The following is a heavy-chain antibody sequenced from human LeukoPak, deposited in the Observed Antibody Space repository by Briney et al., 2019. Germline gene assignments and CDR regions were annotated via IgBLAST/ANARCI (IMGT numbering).Heavy chain of an antibody. D-gene: IGHD5-18*01. J-gene: IGHJ4*02. CDR3: AKEAPSPWRAASL. CDR1: GFIVSSNY. Sequence: GGSLRLSCAASGFIVSSNYMSWVRQAPGKGLEWVSVISSGGNTYYADSVKGRFTISRDISKNTLYLQMNGLRAEDTAVYYCAKEAPSPWRAASLWGQGTLVTVSS. CDR2: ISSGGNT. V-gene: IGHV3-53*01.